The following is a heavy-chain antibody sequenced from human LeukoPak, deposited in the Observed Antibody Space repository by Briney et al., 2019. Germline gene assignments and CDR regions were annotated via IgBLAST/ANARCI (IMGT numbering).Heavy chain of an antibody. CDR3: ARGNTEPPPYYYYGMDV. CDR2: TIPIFGTA. Sequence: SVKVSCKASGGTFSSYAISWVRQAPEQGLEWMGGTIPIFGTANYAQKFQGRVTITADESTSTAYMELSSLRSEDTAVYYCARGNTEPPPYYYYGMDVWGQGTTVTVSS. J-gene: IGHJ6*02. D-gene: IGHD2-2*02. V-gene: IGHV1-69*01. CDR1: GGTFSSYA.